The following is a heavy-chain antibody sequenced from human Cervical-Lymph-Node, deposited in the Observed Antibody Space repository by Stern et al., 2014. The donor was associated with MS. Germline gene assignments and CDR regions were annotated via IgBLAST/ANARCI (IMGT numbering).Heavy chain of an antibody. J-gene: IGHJ6*02. V-gene: IGHV1-69*01. CDR3: ASSVGELTPEAV. CDR1: GGTFSSYA. D-gene: IGHD3-10*01. CDR2: IIPMFGTA. Sequence: VQLVESGAEVKKPGSSVRVSCKASGGTFSSYAISWVRQAPGQGLEWMGGIIPMFGTANYAQQVQGRVPITADDSTTTAYMEVSSLRSEDTAVYYCASSVGELTPEAVWGQGTTVTVFS.